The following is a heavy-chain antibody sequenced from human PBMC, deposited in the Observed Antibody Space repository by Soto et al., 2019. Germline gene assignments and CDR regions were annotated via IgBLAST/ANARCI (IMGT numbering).Heavy chain of an antibody. V-gene: IGHV1-18*01. CDR3: AKNGQLPYYYCGMDV. CDR1: GYTFTRYG. D-gene: IGHD1-26*01. J-gene: IGHJ6*02. CDR2: ISGYNGDT. Sequence: ASVKVSCKTSGYTFTRYGISWVRQAPGQGLEWMGWISGYNGDTNYAQKFQDRVTMTIDTSTTTVYMELRSLTSDDTAVYYCAKNGQLPYYYCGMDVCGQGTTVTVSS.